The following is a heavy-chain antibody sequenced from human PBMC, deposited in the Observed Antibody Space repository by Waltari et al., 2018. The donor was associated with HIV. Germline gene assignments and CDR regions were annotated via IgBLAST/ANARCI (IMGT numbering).Heavy chain of an antibody. J-gene: IGHJ5*02. V-gene: IGHV4-59*01. Sequence: QVQLQESGPGLVKPSETLSLTCTVSGGSISSYYWSWIRQPPGKGLEWIGYIYYSWSTNYNPSLKSRVTISVDTSKNQFSLKLSSVTAADTAVYYCARRITIFGVAPYNWFDPWGQGTLVTVSS. CDR2: IYYSWST. D-gene: IGHD3-3*01. CDR3: ARRITIFGVAPYNWFDP. CDR1: GGSISSYY.